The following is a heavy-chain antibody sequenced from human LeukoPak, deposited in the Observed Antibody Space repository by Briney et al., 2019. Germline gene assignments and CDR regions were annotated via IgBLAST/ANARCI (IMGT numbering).Heavy chain of an antibody. J-gene: IGHJ6*03. CDR2: ICRNSGSI. CDR3: ARVRAVAGPGLCYYYYMDV. Sequence: PGRPLRLSCAASGFTLDDYAMHCVRQAPRKGLEWVSGICRNSGSISYAHSVKGRFTIYRENANNSLYPQMNILRPADTAFYYCARVRAVAGPGLCYYYYMDVWGRGTTVSVSS. CDR1: GFTLDDYA. D-gene: IGHD6-19*01. V-gene: IGHV3-9*01.